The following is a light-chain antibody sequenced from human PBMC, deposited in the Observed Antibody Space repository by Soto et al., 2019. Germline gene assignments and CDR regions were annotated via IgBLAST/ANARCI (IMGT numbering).Light chain of an antibody. V-gene: IGKV3-15*01. J-gene: IGKJ5*01. CDR2: GAS. Sequence: EIVMTQSPATLSVSPGERATLSCRASQSVANDLARYQHKPGQAPRLLTHGASTRATGIPARFSGVGSGTEFTLTISSLQSEDFAVYYCQQYNKWPQTFGQGTRLEI. CDR1: QSVAND. CDR3: QQYNKWPQT.